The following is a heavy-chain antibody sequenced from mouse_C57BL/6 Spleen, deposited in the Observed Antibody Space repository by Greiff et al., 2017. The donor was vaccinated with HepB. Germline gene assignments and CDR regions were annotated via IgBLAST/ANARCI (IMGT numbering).Heavy chain of an antibody. CDR1: GYTFTSYW. V-gene: IGHV1-69*01. CDR2: IDPSDSYT. CDR3: ARRDGYYSYYYAMDY. J-gene: IGHJ4*01. D-gene: IGHD2-3*01. Sequence: VQLQQPGAELVMPGASVKLSCKASGYTFTSYWMHWVKQRPGQGLEWIGEIDPSDSYTNYNQKFKGKSTLTVDKSSSTAYMQLSSLTSEDSAVYYCARRDGYYSYYYAMDYWGQGTSVTVSS.